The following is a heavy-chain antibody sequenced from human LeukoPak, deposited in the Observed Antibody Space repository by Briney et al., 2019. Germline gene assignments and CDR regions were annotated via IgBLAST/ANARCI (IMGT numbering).Heavy chain of an antibody. CDR3: ARGNYGSIDAFDI. Sequence: GGSLRLSCAASGFTVSSSYMSWVRQAPGKGLEWVANIRQDGSEKYYVDPLKGRFTISRDNAKNSLYLQMNSLRAEDTAVYYCARGNYGSIDAFDIWGQGTMVAVSS. CDR1: GFTVSSSY. CDR2: IRQDGSEK. V-gene: IGHV3-7*05. J-gene: IGHJ3*02. D-gene: IGHD3-10*01.